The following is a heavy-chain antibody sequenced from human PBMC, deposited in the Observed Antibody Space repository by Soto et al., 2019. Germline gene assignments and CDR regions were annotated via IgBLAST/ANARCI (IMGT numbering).Heavy chain of an antibody. D-gene: IGHD1-26*01. CDR1: GGTFSSYT. CDR3: ARVVVGSRLSLDY. Sequence: QVQLVQSGAEVKKPGSSLTVSCKASGGTFSSYTISWVRQAPGQGLEWMAGISPIFGTPIYAQKFQDRVTVTADDSTMTAYMEMNRLTSEDTAVYYCARVVVGSRLSLDYWGQGTLVTISS. J-gene: IGHJ4*02. V-gene: IGHV1-69*01. CDR2: ISPIFGTP.